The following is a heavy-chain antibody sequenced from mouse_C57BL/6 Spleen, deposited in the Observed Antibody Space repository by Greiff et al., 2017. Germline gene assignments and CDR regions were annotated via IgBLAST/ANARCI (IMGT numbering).Heavy chain of an antibody. CDR2: ISSGGSYT. CDR1: GFTFSSYG. D-gene: IGHD6-1*01. Sequence: EVKLVESGGDLVKPGGSLKLSCAASGFTFSSYGMSWVRQTPDKRLEWVATISSGGSYTYYPDSVKGRFTISRDNAKNTLYLQMSSLKSEDTAMYYGARHPLTYYYAMDYWGQGTSVTVSS. J-gene: IGHJ4*01. V-gene: IGHV5-6*01. CDR3: ARHPLTYYYAMDY.